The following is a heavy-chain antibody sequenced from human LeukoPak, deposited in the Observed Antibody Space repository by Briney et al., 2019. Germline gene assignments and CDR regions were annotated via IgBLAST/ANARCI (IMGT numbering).Heavy chain of an antibody. J-gene: IGHJ2*01. D-gene: IGHD4-17*01. CDR1: GFTFSRYD. CDR3: ARTTVTTGPYWYFDL. V-gene: IGHV3-13*01. Sequence: GGSLRLSCAASGFTFSRYDMHWVRQAAGKGLEWDSAITIAGDTYYPGSVKGRFTISRENAKNSLYLQMNSLRAGDTAVYYCARTTVTTGPYWYFDLWGRGTLVTVSS. CDR2: ITIAGDT.